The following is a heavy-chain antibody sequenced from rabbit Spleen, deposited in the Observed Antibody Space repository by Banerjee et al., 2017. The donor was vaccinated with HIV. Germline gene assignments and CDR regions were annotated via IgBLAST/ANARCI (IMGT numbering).Heavy chain of an antibody. CDR1: GFSFSSSYY. D-gene: IGHD8-1*01. CDR3: ARMIYDGSSPGYFNL. Sequence: QSLEESGGGLVQPEGSLTLTCTASGFSFSSSYYICWVRQAPGKGLEWIACVYGDNSGYTYYTSWAKGRFTISKASSTTVTLQMTSLTAADTATYFCARMIYDGSSPGYFNLWGPGTLVTVS. V-gene: IGHV1S40*01. J-gene: IGHJ4*01. CDR2: VYGDNSGYT.